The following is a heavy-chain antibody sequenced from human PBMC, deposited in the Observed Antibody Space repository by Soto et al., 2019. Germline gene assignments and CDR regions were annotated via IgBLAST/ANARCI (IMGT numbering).Heavy chain of an antibody. CDR3: ARSVAVAGLDY. V-gene: IGHV3-30-3*01. CDR2: ISYDGNKK. J-gene: IGHJ4*02. Sequence: QPGGALRLSCAASGVTFSSDAMHWVRLGPGKGLEGVGVISYDGNKKYYRDSLKGRFSISRDTSNNTVHLQMNSLRPEDTAVYYCARSVAVAGLDYWGPGSLVTVSS. D-gene: IGHD6-19*01. CDR1: GVTFSSDA.